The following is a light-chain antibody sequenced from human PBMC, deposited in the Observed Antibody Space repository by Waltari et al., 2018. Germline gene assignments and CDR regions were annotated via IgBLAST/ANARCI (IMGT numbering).Light chain of an antibody. V-gene: IGKV4-1*01. J-gene: IGKJ3*01. Sequence: DLVITQSPAPLALSSGERATIHCKCIQSILYNSNNKNYLAWYQQKPGQPPKLIYWASTRESGVPDRFSGSGSGTDFTLTISSLQAEDVAVYYCQQYFSTPFTFGPGTKVDI. CDR1: QSILYNSNNKNY. CDR2: WAS. CDR3: QQYFSTPFT.